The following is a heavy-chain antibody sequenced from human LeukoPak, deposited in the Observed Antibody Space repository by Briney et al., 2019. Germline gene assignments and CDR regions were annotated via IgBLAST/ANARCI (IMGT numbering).Heavy chain of an antibody. V-gene: IGHV3-7*05. D-gene: IGHD5/OR15-5a*01. CDR3: ASTANGVNVGYCDY. Sequence: GGSLRLSCAASGFTFSSYWMSWGRQAPGKGLEWVANIKQDGSEKHYVDSVKGRFTISRDNAKNSLYLQMDSLRAEDTAVYYCASTANGVNVGYCDYWGQGILVTVSS. CDR1: GFTFSSYW. J-gene: IGHJ4*02. CDR2: IKQDGSEK.